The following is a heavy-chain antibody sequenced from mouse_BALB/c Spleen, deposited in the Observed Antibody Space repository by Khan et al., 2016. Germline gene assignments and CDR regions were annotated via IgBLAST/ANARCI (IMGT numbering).Heavy chain of an antibody. Sequence: EVELVESGGGLVKPGGSLKLSCAASGFTFSSYGMSWVRQTPEKRLEWVATISGGGSYTYYPDSVKGRVTISRDNGKNNLYLQMSSLRSEDTALYDCARNYGSSYPDYWGQGTSVTVSS. CDR2: ISGGGSYT. CDR1: GFTFSSYG. CDR3: ARNYGSSYPDY. J-gene: IGHJ4*01. V-gene: IGHV5-9-2*01. D-gene: IGHD1-1*01.